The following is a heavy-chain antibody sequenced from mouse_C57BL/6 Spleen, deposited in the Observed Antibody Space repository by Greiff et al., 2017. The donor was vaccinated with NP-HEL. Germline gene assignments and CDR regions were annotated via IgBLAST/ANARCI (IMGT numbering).Heavy chain of an antibody. D-gene: IGHD6-2*01. CDR2: IRSKSSNYAT. J-gene: IGHJ1*03. Sequence: EVQGVESGGGLVQPKGSLKLSCAASGFTFNTYAMHWVRQAPGKGLEWVARIRSKSSNYATYYADSVKDRFTISRDDSQSMLYLQMNNLKTEDTAMYYCVRDSRLWDYWYFDVWGTGTTVTVSS. CDR1: GFTFNTYA. V-gene: IGHV10-3*01. CDR3: VRDSRLWDYWYFDV.